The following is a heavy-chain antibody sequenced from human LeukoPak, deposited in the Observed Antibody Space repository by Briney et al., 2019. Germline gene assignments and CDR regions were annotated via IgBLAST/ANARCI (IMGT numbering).Heavy chain of an antibody. Sequence: SVNVSCKASGGTFSSYAISWVRQAPGQGLEWMGRIIPILGIANYAQKFQGRVTITADKSTSTAYMELSSLRSEDTAVYYCARDGPLAARMEEVSFDYWGQGTLVTVSS. CDR2: IIPILGIA. D-gene: IGHD6-6*01. CDR1: GGTFSSYA. CDR3: ARDGPLAARMEEVSFDY. J-gene: IGHJ4*02. V-gene: IGHV1-69*04.